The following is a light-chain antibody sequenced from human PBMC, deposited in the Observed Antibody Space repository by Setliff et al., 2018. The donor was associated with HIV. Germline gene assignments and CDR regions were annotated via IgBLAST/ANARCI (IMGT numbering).Light chain of an antibody. CDR1: SSDIGAGYD. Sequence: QSVLTQPPSVSGAPGQRVTIPCTGSSSDIGAGYDVHWYQQLPGTAPKLLIYGNNNRPSGVPDRFSGSKSGASASLAITGRQAEYEAEYYCQSYYSSLSGSNVFGTGTKVTVL. V-gene: IGLV1-40*01. CDR3: QSYYSSLSGSNV. J-gene: IGLJ1*01. CDR2: GNN.